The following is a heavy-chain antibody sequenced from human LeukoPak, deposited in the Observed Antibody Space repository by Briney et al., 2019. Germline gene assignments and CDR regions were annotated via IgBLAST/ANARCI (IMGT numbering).Heavy chain of an antibody. J-gene: IGHJ4*02. CDR1: GFTFSSYA. D-gene: IGHD3-22*01. CDR2: ISGSGGST. Sequence: GGSLRLSCAASGFTFSSYAMSWVRQAPGKGLEWVSAISGSGGSTYYADSVKGRFTISRDNSKNTPYLQMNSLRAEDTAVYYCAKDYYDSSGYAPFDYWGQGTLVTVSS. CDR3: AKDYYDSSGYAPFDY. V-gene: IGHV3-23*01.